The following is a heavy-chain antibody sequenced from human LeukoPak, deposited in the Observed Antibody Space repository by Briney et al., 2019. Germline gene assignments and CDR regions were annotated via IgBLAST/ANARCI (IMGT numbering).Heavy chain of an antibody. Sequence: GGSLRLSCAASGSTFSSYWMSWVRQAPGKGLEWVANIKQDGSEKYYVDSVKGRFTISRDNAKNSLYLQMNSLRAEDTAVYYCASTEGLVAATYFDYWGQGTLVTVSS. J-gene: IGHJ4*02. CDR2: IKQDGSEK. CDR3: ASTEGLVAATYFDY. D-gene: IGHD2-15*01. CDR1: GSTFSSYW. V-gene: IGHV3-7*03.